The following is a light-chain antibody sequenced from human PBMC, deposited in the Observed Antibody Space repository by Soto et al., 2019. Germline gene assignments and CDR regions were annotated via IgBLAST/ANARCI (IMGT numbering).Light chain of an antibody. CDR2: SVS. CDR1: QSVSNDY. J-gene: IGKJ1*01. Sequence: EMVLTQSPGTLSLSPGARAPLSCRASQSVSNDYVAWVQQKPGQTPRLLIYSVSSRATGIPDRFSGSGSGTDFTLTISRLEPEDFAMYYCQHYSAFSVTFGQGTKVDIK. CDR3: QHYSAFSVT. V-gene: IGKV3-20*01.